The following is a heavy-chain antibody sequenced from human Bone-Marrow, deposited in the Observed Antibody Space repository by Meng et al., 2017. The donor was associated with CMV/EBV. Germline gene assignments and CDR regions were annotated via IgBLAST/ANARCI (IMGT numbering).Heavy chain of an antibody. CDR2: IRYDGSNK. Sequence: GESLKISCAASGFTFSSYGMHWVRQAPGKGLEWVAFIRYDGSNKYYADSVKGRFTISRDSSKNTLYLQMNSLRAEDTAVYYCAKDSFYYYGGNWFDPWGQGTLVTVSS. CDR1: GFTFSSYG. D-gene: IGHD3-22*01. V-gene: IGHV3-30*02. J-gene: IGHJ5*02. CDR3: AKDSFYYYGGNWFDP.